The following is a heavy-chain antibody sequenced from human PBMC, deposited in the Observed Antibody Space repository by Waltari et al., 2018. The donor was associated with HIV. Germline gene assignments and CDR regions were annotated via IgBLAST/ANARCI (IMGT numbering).Heavy chain of an antibody. CDR3: ARGNRRFLAPFDY. J-gene: IGHJ4*02. CDR2: IYYSGST. D-gene: IGHD3-3*01. Sequence: QVQLQESGPGLVKPSETLSLTCTVSGGSISSYYWSWIRQPPGKGLEWIGYIYYSGSTNYNPSLKSRVTISVDTSKNQFSLKLSSVTAADTAVYYCARGNRRFLAPFDYWGQGTLVTVSS. V-gene: IGHV4-59*01. CDR1: GGSISSYY.